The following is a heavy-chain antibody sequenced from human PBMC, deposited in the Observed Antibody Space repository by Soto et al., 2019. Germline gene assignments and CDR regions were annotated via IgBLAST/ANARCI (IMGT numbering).Heavy chain of an antibody. CDR2: ISSDGSNK. CDR3: AKERYYALESNYRLAWFDP. Sequence: QVQLVESGGGVVQPGRSLRLSCAASGFTFSRYGMHWVRQAPGKGLEWVAVISSDGSNKYYTDSVKGRSIISRDNSKHTLDLQMNSLRAEDTAVYYCAKERYYALESNYRLAWFDPWGQGTLVTVSS. J-gene: IGHJ5*02. CDR1: GFTFSRYG. D-gene: IGHD3-10*01. V-gene: IGHV3-30*18.